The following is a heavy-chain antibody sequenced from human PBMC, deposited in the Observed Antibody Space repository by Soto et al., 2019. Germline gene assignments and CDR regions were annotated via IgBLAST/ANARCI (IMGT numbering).Heavy chain of an antibody. J-gene: IGHJ4*02. CDR1: EFTFSNYA. CDR2: ISYGGGTT. Sequence: GGSLRLSCAASEFTFSNYAMSWVRQAPGKGLEWVSAISYGGGTTYYADSVKGRFTISRDNAKNSLYPQMNSLRAEDTAFYYCVRGASLNFDYWGQGTLVTVSS. D-gene: IGHD1-26*01. V-gene: IGHV3-23*01. CDR3: VRGASLNFDY.